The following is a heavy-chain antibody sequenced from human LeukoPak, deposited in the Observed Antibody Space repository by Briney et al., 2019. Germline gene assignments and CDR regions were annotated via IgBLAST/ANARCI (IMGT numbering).Heavy chain of an antibody. CDR3: AKDRKDVGLGMSD. V-gene: IGHV3-23*01. Sequence: QSGGSLRLSCAASGFTFSSYAMSWVRQAPGKGLEWVSAISGSGGSTYYADSVKGRFTISRDNSKNTLYLQMNSLRAEDTAVCYCAKDRKDVGLGMSDWGQGTLVTVSS. J-gene: IGHJ4*02. D-gene: IGHD7-27*01. CDR1: GFTFSSYA. CDR2: ISGSGGST.